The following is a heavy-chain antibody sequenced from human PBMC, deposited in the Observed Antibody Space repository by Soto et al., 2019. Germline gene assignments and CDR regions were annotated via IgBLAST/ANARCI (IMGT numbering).Heavy chain of an antibody. D-gene: IGHD3-16*01. CDR2: IDPSDSYT. CDR3: PRHPYAWGIFDY. J-gene: IGHJ4*02. CDR1: GYSFTSYW. Sequence: PGESLKISCKGSGYSFTSYWISWVRQMPGKGLEWMGRIDPSDSYTNYSPSFQGHVTISADKSISTAYLPWSSLKASDTTMYYCPRHPYAWGIFDYWGEGTLVTVYS. V-gene: IGHV5-10-1*01.